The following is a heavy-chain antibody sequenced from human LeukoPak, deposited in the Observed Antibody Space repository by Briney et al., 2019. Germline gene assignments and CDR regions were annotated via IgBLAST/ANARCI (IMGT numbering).Heavy chain of an antibody. CDR1: GYTFTSYY. V-gene: IGHV1-46*01. CDR2: INPSGDNT. CDR3: ARVWYYYDSSGYYYYYYMDV. J-gene: IGHJ6*03. D-gene: IGHD3-22*01. Sequence: ASVKVSCKASGYTFTSYYMYWVRQAPGQGLEWMGIINPSGDNTNYAQKFQGRVTITRNTSISTAYMELSSLRSEDTAVYYCARVWYYYDSSGYYYYYYMDVWGKGTTVTVSS.